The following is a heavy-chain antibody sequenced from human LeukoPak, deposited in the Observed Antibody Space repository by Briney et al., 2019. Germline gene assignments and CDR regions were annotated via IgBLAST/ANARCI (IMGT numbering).Heavy chain of an antibody. D-gene: IGHD2-2*01. CDR2: IIPIFGTA. Sequence: SVKVSCKASGGTFSSYAISWVRQAPGQGLEWMRGIIPIFGTANYAQKFQGRVTITTDESTSTAYMELSSLRSEDTAVYYCARADRTPSPYYYYYYMDVWGKGTTVTVSS. J-gene: IGHJ6*03. V-gene: IGHV1-69*05. CDR3: ARADRTPSPYYYYYYMDV. CDR1: GGTFSSYA.